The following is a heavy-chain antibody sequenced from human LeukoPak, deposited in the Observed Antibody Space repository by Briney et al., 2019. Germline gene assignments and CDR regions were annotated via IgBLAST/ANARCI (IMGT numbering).Heavy chain of an antibody. CDR2: ISYDGGNK. V-gene: IGHV3-30*07. J-gene: IGHJ4*02. Sequence: GGSLRLSCSASGFTFSSYGIHWVRQAPGKGLEWVALISYDGGNKYYADSVKGRFTISRDNSKNTLYLQMNSLRADDTALYYCARDPRGSSFGTGDYWGQGTLVTVSS. CDR3: ARDPRGSSFGTGDY. D-gene: IGHD5-18*01. CDR1: GFTFSSYG.